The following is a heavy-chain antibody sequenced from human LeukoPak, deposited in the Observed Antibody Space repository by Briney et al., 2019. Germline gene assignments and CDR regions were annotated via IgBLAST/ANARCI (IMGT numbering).Heavy chain of an antibody. CDR3: ARDQGYYFDY. CDR2: ISTYNGNT. CDR1: GYTFTSYG. J-gene: IGHJ4*02. V-gene: IGHV1-18*01. Sequence: ASVKVSCKASGYTFTSYGVSWVRQAPGQRLEWMGWISTYNGNTNYAQKFQGRVNMTTDTSTSTAYMELRSLRSDDTAVYYCARDQGYYFDYWGQGTLVTVSS.